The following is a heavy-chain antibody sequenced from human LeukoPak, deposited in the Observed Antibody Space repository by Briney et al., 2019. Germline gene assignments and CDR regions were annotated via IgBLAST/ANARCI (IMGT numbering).Heavy chain of an antibody. J-gene: IGHJ6*03. D-gene: IGHD2-8*02. Sequence: ASVKVSCKASGYTFTSYEINWVRQATGQGLEWMGWMNPNSGNTGYAQKFQGRVTMTRNTSISTAYMELRSLRSDDTAVYYCAREYCTGGVCFHYMDVWGKGTTVTVSS. CDR1: GYTFTSYE. CDR3: AREYCTGGVCFHYMDV. CDR2: MNPNSGNT. V-gene: IGHV1-8*01.